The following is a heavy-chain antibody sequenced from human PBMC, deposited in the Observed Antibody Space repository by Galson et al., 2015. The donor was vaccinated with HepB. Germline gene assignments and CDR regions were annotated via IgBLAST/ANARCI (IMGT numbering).Heavy chain of an antibody. CDR3: AKDTLAMGLYYYGMDV. J-gene: IGHJ6*02. D-gene: IGHD5-18*01. CDR2: ISYDGSNK. CDR1: GFTFSSYG. Sequence: SLRLSCAASGFTFSSYGMHWVCQAPGKGLEWVAVISYDGSNKYYADSVKGRFTISRDNSKNTLYLQMNSLRAEDTAVYYCAKDTLAMGLYYYGMDVWGQGTTVTVSS. V-gene: IGHV3-30*18.